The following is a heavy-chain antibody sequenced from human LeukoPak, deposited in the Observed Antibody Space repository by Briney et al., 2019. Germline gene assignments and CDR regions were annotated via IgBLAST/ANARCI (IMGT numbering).Heavy chain of an antibody. CDR3: AKGGYCSSTSCYTSLDY. V-gene: IGHV4-4*07. D-gene: IGHD2-2*02. CDR2: IYTSGST. CDR1: GGSISSYY. J-gene: IGHJ4*02. Sequence: SETLSLTCTVSGGSISSYYWSWIRQPAGKGLEWIGRIYTSGSTNYNPSLKSRVTMSVDTSKNQFSLKLSSVTAEDTAVYYCAKGGYCSSTSCYTSLDYWGQGTLVTVSS.